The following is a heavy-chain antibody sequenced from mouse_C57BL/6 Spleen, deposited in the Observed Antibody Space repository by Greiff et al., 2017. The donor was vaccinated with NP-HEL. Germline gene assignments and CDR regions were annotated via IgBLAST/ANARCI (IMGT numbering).Heavy chain of an antibody. CDR1: GYTFTSYW. D-gene: IGHD1-1*01. CDR3: ARNYGSSSYYYAMVY. CDR2: IDPSDSYT. V-gene: IGHV1-59*01. J-gene: IGHJ4*01. Sequence: QVQLQQPGAELVRPGTSVKLSCKASGYTFTSYWMHWVKQRPGQGLEWIGVIDPSDSYTNYNQKFKGKATLTVDTSSSTAYMQLSSLTSEDSAVYYCARNYGSSSYYYAMVYWGQGTSVTVAS.